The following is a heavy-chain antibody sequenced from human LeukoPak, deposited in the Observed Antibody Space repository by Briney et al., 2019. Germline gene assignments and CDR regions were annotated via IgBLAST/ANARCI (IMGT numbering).Heavy chain of an antibody. J-gene: IGHJ4*02. Sequence: ASVKVSCKTSGYTFTKNALHWVRQAPGQSLEWMGWIRADTGDTEYSQKFQGRVTLTRDTSAITVYVELKSLRSEDTAVYYCGRGGSSGVDYWGQGTLVTVSS. CDR1: GYTFTKNA. D-gene: IGHD2-15*01. V-gene: IGHV1-3*01. CDR2: IRADTGDT. CDR3: GRGGSSGVDY.